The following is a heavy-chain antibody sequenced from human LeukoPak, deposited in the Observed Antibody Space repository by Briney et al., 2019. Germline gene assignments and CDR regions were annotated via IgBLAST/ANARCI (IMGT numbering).Heavy chain of an antibody. J-gene: IGHJ4*02. V-gene: IGHV4-59*01. Sequence: SETLSLTCTVSGGSTSSYYWSSIWRPPGKRQEWSVYIYYSGDTNYNPSPKSRVTISVDTSKNQFSLKLSSVTAADTAVYYCARWTLGYCSSTSCYGFDYWGQGTLVTVSS. D-gene: IGHD2-2*01. CDR2: IYYSGDT. CDR3: ARWTLGYCSSTSCYGFDY. CDR1: GGSTSSYY.